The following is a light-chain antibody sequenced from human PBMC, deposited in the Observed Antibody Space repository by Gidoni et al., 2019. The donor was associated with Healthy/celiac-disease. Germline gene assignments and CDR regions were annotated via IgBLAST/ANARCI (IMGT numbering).Light chain of an antibody. Sequence: IVLTQSPATLSLSPGERATLSCRASQSVSSYLAWYQQKHGQAPRLLIYDASNRATGIPARFSGSGSGTDFTLTISSLEPEDFAVYYCQQRSNWAFTFGHGTKVDIK. J-gene: IGKJ3*01. CDR1: QSVSSY. CDR2: DAS. V-gene: IGKV3-11*01. CDR3: QQRSNWAFT.